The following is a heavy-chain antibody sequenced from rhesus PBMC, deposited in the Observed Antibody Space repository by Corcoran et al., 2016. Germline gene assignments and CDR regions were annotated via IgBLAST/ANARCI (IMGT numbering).Heavy chain of an antibody. Sequence: QVQLVQSGAEVKKPGASVTVSCTASGFTFGRYALSWVRQAPGPGLEWRGVRIPRVGEKNNAERFQDKVTITAETSTSTAYMELSSLRSEDTAVYYCARGRDWGDYYGDYWGQGVLVTVSS. D-gene: IGHD3-34*01. J-gene: IGHJ4*01. CDR2: RIPRVGEK. CDR3: ARGRDWGDYYGDY. CDR1: GFTFGRYA. V-gene: IGHV1-198*02.